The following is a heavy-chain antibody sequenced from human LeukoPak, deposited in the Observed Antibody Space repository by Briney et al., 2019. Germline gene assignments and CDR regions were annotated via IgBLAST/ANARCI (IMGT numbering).Heavy chain of an antibody. CDR2: ISYDGSNK. Sequence: PGGSLRLSCAASGFTFSSYAMHWVRQAPGKGLEWVAVISYDGSNKYYADSVKGRFTISRDNSKNTLYLQMNSLRAEDTAVYYCARDWETYYYDSSGYYSYYFDYWGQGTLVTVSS. CDR3: ARDWETYYYDSSGYYSYYFDY. V-gene: IGHV3-30-3*01. D-gene: IGHD3-22*01. J-gene: IGHJ4*02. CDR1: GFTFSSYA.